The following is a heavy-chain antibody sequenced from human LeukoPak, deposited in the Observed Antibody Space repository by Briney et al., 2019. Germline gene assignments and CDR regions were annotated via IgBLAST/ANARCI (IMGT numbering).Heavy chain of an antibody. CDR2: IYYSGST. CDR3: ARQALWFFDH. V-gene: IGHV4-59*08. D-gene: IGHD2-21*01. CDR1: GGSISGYY. J-gene: IGHJ4*02. Sequence: SETLSLTCTVSGGSISGYYWSWIRQPPGKGLEWIGYIYYSGSTNQNPSLKSRVTISVDTSKNQFSPRLSSVTAADTAVYYCARQALWFFDHWGQGTLVTVSS.